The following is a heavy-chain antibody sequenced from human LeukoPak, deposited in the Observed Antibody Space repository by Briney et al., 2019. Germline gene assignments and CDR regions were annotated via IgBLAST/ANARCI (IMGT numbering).Heavy chain of an antibody. CDR3: AKDPYYYDSSGYYPFDY. J-gene: IGHJ4*02. Sequence: GGSLRLSCAASGFTFSSHAMNWVRQAPGKGLEWVSGVTGNGGGTFYADSVKGRFTISRDNSKNTLYLQMNSLRAEDTAVYYCAKDPYYYDSSGYYPFDYWGQGTLVTVSS. CDR1: GFTFSSHA. V-gene: IGHV3-23*01. CDR2: VTGNGGGT. D-gene: IGHD3-22*01.